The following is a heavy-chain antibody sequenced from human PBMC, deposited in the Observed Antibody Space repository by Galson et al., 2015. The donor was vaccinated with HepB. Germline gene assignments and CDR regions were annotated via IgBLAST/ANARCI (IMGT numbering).Heavy chain of an antibody. D-gene: IGHD3-9*01. CDR1: GFSLSTSGVG. CDR3: AHRRGYDILGY. CDR2: IYWDDDK. J-gene: IGHJ4*02. V-gene: IGHV2-5*02. Sequence: PALVKPTQTLTLTCTFSGFSLSTSGVGVGWIRQPPGKALEWLALIYWDDDKRYSPSLKSRLTITKDTSKNQVVLTMTNMDPVETATYYCAHRRGYDILGYWGQGTLVTVSS.